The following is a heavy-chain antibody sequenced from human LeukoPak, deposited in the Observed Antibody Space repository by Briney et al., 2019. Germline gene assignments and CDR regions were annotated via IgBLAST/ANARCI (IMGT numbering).Heavy chain of an antibody. CDR2: ISAYNGNT. V-gene: IGHV1-18*01. D-gene: IGHD3-9*01. CDR3: ARLSMHYDILTGYYTPPIWFDP. Sequence: ASVKVSCKASGYTFTSYGISWVRQAPGQGLEWMGWISAYNGNTNYAQKLQGRVTMTTDTSTSTAYMGLRSLRSDDTAVYYCARLSMHYDILTGYYTPPIWFDPRGQGTLVTVSS. CDR1: GYTFTSYG. J-gene: IGHJ5*02.